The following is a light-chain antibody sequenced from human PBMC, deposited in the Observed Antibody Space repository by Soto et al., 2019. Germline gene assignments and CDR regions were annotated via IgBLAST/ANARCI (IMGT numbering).Light chain of an antibody. CDR1: SSDIGGYNS. J-gene: IGLJ1*01. V-gene: IGLV2-8*01. Sequence: AGTQSPSGSGSPGQAVTISCTRTSSDIGGYNSVSWYQQHPGKAPKVMIYDVTKRPSGVPDRFSGSKSGNTASLTVSALQAEDEADYYCSSFTDGNNLVFGTGPKVTVL. CDR2: DVT. CDR3: SSFTDGNNLV.